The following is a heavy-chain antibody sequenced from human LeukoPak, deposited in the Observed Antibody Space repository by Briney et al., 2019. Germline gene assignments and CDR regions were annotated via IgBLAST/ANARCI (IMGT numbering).Heavy chain of an antibody. V-gene: IGHV3-30*01. J-gene: IGHJ6*03. CDR1: GFTFNTYA. Sequence: GRSLRLSCAASGFTFNTYAMHWVRQAPGKGLEWVAIISYDGSNKYYADSVKGRFTSSRDNSKNTLYLQMNSLRAEDTAVYYCARDGSSYYYYYYMDVWGKGTTVTVSS. CDR2: ISYDGSNK. D-gene: IGHD5-12*01. CDR3: ARDGSSYYYYYYMDV.